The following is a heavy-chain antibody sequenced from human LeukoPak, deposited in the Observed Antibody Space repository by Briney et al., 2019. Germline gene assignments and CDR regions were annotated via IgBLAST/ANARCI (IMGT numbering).Heavy chain of an antibody. V-gene: IGHV3-48*03. D-gene: IGHD3-22*01. J-gene: IGHJ4*02. CDR3: ARGAGSSGSFDY. Sequence: GGSLRPSCAASGFTFTSYEMNWVRQAPGKGLEWVSYISSSGSTIYYAYSVKGRFTISRDNAKNSLYLQMNSLRAEDTAVYYCARGAGSSGSFDYCGQGTLVTVSS. CDR2: ISSSGSTI. CDR1: GFTFTSYE.